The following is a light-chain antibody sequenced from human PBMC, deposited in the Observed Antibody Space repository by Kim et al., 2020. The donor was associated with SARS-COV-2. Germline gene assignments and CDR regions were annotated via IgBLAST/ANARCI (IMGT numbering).Light chain of an antibody. J-gene: IGKJ2*01. CDR1: QSVSSY. CDR2: DAS. Sequence: LSLSPGERAPLSCRASQSVSSYLAWYQQKPGQAPRLLIYDASNRATGIPARFSGSGSGTDFTLTISSLEPEDFAVYYCQQRSNWYTFGQGTKLEI. V-gene: IGKV3-11*01. CDR3: QQRSNWYT.